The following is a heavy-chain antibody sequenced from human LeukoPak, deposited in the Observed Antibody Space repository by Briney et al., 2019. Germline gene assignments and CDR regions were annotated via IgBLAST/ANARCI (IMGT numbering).Heavy chain of an antibody. Sequence: PSETLSLTCTVSGGSISTFYWSWIRQPPGKGLEWIGYVHYSGSTSYNPSLQRRVTMSVDTSKNQFSLKLSSVTAADTVMYYCARGSSTYARLFDSWGQGTLVTVSS. J-gene: IGHJ4*02. V-gene: IGHV4-59*12. CDR1: GGSISTFY. CDR2: VHYSGST. CDR3: ARGSSTYARLFDS. D-gene: IGHD2-2*01.